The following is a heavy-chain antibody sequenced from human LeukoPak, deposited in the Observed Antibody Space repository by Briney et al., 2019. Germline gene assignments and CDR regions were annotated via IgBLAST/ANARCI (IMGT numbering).Heavy chain of an antibody. D-gene: IGHD2-2*01. V-gene: IGHV4-34*01. J-gene: IGHJ4*02. Sequence: PSESLSLTCAVYGGSFSGYYWSWIRQPPGKGLEWIGEMNHSGSTNYNPSLKSRVTISVDTSKNQFSLKLSSVTAADTAVYYCARVNRYCSSTSCHRFDYWGQGTLVTVSS. CDR2: MNHSGST. CDR1: GGSFSGYY. CDR3: ARVNRYCSSTSCHRFDY.